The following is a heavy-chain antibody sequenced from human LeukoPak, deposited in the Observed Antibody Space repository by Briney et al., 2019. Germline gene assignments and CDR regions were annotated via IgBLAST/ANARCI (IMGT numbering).Heavy chain of an antibody. CDR1: GYTFTSYG. V-gene: IGHV1-18*01. Sequence: EASVKVSCKASGYTFTSYGISWVRQAPGQGLEWMGWISAYNGNTNYAQKLQGRVTMTTDTSTSTAYMELRSLRSDDTAVYYCARDGVTWLGELERRAFDIWGQGTMVTVSS. J-gene: IGHJ3*02. D-gene: IGHD3-10*01. CDR3: ARDGVTWLGELERRAFDI. CDR2: ISAYNGNT.